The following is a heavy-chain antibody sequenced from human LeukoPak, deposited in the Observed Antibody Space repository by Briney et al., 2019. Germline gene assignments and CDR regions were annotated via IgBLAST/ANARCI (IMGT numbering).Heavy chain of an antibody. CDR1: GYTFTDYN. D-gene: IGHD4-17*01. Sequence: ASVKVSCKASGYTFTDYNMHWVRQAPGQGLEWMGWINPNSGGTNYSQKFQGRVTMTRDTSISTAYMELSRLRSDDTAVYFCAILPTVTLGFDYWGQGTLVTVSS. J-gene: IGHJ4*02. V-gene: IGHV1-2*02. CDR2: INPNSGGT. CDR3: AILPTVTLGFDY.